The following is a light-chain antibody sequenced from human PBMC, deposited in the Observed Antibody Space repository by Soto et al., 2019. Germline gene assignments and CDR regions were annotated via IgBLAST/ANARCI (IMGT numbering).Light chain of an antibody. Sequence: EIVMTHSPATLSVSPGERATLSCRASQSVSSNLAWYQRKPGQAHRLLIYGASTRATGIPATFSGSGSGTEFTLTISSLQSEDFAVYYCQQYQNWSLMYTFGQGTKLEIK. CDR1: QSVSSN. V-gene: IGKV3-15*01. CDR3: QQYQNWSLMYT. CDR2: GAS. J-gene: IGKJ2*01.